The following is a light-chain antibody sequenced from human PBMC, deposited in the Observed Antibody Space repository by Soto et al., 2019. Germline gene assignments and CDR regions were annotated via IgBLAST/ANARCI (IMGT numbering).Light chain of an antibody. CDR2: GAS. J-gene: IGKJ4*01. CDR1: QSVSSSY. Sequence: EIVLTQSPGTLYSSTGERATLSCRASQSVSSSYLAWYQQKPGQAPRLLIYGASSRATGIPDRFSGSGSGTDFTLTISRLEPEDFAVYYCQQYGSSPLTFGGGTKVEIK. V-gene: IGKV3-20*01. CDR3: QQYGSSPLT.